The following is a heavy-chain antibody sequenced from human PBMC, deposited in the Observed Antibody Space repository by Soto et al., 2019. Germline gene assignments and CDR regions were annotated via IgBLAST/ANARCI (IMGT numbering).Heavy chain of an antibody. Sequence: QVQLVESGGGVVQPGRSLRLSCEASGFTFSNYGMHWVRQAPGKGLEWVAVIWNDGSSRYYADSVKGRFTISRDNAKKTLFVQMNNRRAEDTAVYYCARPDIVAAIGGALDCWGQGTLGTVSS. V-gene: IGHV3-33*01. D-gene: IGHD5-12*01. CDR2: IWNDGSSR. CDR1: GFTFSNYG. CDR3: ARPDIVAAIGGALDC. J-gene: IGHJ4*02.